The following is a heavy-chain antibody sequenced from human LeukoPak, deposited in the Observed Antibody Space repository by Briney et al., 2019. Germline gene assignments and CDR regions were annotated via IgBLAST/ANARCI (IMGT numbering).Heavy chain of an antibody. Sequence: ASVKVSCKASGYTFTSYGISWVRQAPGQGPEWMGWISAYNGNTNYAQKLQGRVTMTTDTSTSTAYMELRSLRSDDTAVYYCARDSSYYDFWSGYYYYFDYWGQGTLVTVSS. CDR1: GYTFTSYG. J-gene: IGHJ4*02. CDR2: ISAYNGNT. CDR3: ARDSSYYDFWSGYYYYFDY. D-gene: IGHD3-3*01. V-gene: IGHV1-18*01.